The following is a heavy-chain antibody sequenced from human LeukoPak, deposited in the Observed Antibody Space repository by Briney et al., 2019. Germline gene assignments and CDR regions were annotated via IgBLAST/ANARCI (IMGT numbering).Heavy chain of an antibody. D-gene: IGHD2-2*01. CDR1: GFTFSSYS. V-gene: IGHV3-21*01. J-gene: IGHJ6*03. CDR2: ISSSSSYI. Sequence: GGSLRLSCAASGFTFSSYSMNWVRQAPGKGLEWVSSISSSSSYIYYADSVKGRFTISRDNAKNSLYLQMNSLRAEDTAVYYCAREGYCSSTSCYWDYYYMDVWGKGTTVTVSS. CDR3: AREGYCSSTSCYWDYYYMDV.